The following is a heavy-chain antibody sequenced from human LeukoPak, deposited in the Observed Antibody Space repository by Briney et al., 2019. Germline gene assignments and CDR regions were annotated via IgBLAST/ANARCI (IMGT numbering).Heavy chain of an antibody. CDR1: GFTFSSYA. D-gene: IGHD2-21*02. V-gene: IGHV3-23*01. Sequence: HAGGSLRLSCAASGFTFSSYAMSWVRQAPGKGLEWVSAISGGGGSTYYADSVKGRFTISRDNSKNTLYLQMNSLRAEDTAVYYCAKDLSVVVTAIVAFDIWGQGTMVTVSS. CDR3: AKDLSVVVTAIVAFDI. CDR2: ISGGGGST. J-gene: IGHJ3*02.